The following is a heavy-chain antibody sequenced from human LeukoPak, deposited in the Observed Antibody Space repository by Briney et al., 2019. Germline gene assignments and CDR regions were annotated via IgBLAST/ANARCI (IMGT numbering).Heavy chain of an antibody. CDR3: ANIVSNY. CDR1: GGSISSGSYY. D-gene: IGHD3-16*02. V-gene: IGHV4-61*02. Sequence: SETLSLTCTVSGGSISSGSYYWSWIRQPAGKGLEWIGRIYTSGSTNYNPSLKSRVTISGDASKNQFSLKLSSVTAADTAVYYCANIVSNYWGQGTLVTVSS. CDR2: IYTSGST. J-gene: IGHJ4*02.